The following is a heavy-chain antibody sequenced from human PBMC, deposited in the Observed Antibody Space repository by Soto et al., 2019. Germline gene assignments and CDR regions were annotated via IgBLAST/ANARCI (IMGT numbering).Heavy chain of an antibody. CDR3: ARDRYCSGGSCPYGMDV. CDR1: GGTFSSYA. J-gene: IGHJ6*02. CDR2: IIPIFGTA. V-gene: IGHV1-69*13. Sequence: SVKVSCKASGGTFSSYAISWVRQAPGQGLEWMGGIIPIFGTANYAQKFQGRVTITADESTSTAYMELSSLRSEDTAVYYCARDRYCSGGSCPYGMDVWGQGTTVTVSS. D-gene: IGHD2-15*01.